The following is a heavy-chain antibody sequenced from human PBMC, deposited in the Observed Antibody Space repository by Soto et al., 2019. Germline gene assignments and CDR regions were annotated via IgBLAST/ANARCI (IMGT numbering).Heavy chain of an antibody. J-gene: IGHJ4*02. D-gene: IGHD3-10*01. CDR1: GFTFSNAW. CDR3: TTQSSHEGFHLAY. CDR2: IKSKTDGGTT. Sequence: GGSLRLSCAASGFTFSNAWMSWVRQAPGKGLEWVGRIKSKTDGGTTDYAAPVKGRFTISRDDSKNTLYLQMNSLKTEDTAVYYCTTQSSHEGFHLAYWGQGTLVTVSS. V-gene: IGHV3-15*01.